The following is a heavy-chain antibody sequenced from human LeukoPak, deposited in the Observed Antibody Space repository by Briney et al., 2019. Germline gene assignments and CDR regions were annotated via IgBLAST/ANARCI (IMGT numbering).Heavy chain of an antibody. V-gene: IGHV3-30*18. CDR2: ISYDGSNE. Sequence: TGGSLRLSCAASGFTFSSYGMHWVRQAPGKGLEWVAVISYDGSNEYYADSVKGRFTISRDNSKNTLYLQMNSLRAEDTAVYYCAKVASGYFYYYGMDVWGQGTTVTVSS. J-gene: IGHJ6*02. D-gene: IGHD3-22*01. CDR3: AKVASGYFYYYGMDV. CDR1: GFTFSSYG.